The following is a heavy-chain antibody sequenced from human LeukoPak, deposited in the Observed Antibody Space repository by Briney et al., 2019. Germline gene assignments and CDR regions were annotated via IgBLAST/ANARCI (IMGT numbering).Heavy chain of an antibody. Sequence: ASVKVSCKASGYTFTGYYMHWVRQAPGQGLEWMGWINPNSGGTNYAQKFQGRVTITADKSTSTAYMELSSLRSEDTAVYYCAAKWSNGYYFDYWGQGTLVTVSS. CDR1: GYTFTGYY. D-gene: IGHD2-8*01. J-gene: IGHJ4*02. CDR3: AAKWSNGYYFDY. CDR2: INPNSGGT. V-gene: IGHV1-2*02.